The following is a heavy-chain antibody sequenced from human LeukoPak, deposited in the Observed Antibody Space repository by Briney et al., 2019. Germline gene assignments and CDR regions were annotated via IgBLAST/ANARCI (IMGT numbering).Heavy chain of an antibody. D-gene: IGHD6-19*01. CDR2: INHSGST. Sequence: PSETLSLTCAVYGWSFSGYYWSWIRQPPGKGLEWIGEINHSGSTNYNPSLKSRVTISVDTSKNQFSLKLSSVTAADTAVYYCARGSSYSSSCTHYSSGWSYRGDWYFDLWGRGTLVTVSS. CDR1: GWSFSGYY. CDR3: ARGSSYSSSCTHYSSGWSYRGDWYFDL. J-gene: IGHJ2*01. V-gene: IGHV4-34*01.